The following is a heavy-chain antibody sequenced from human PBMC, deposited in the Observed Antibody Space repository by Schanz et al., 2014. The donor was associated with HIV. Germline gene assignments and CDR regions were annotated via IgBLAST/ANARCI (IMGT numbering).Heavy chain of an antibody. D-gene: IGHD3-22*01. CDR3: AKGVLRDYYDSSGSPW. CDR1: GFTFSTYG. Sequence: QVQLVESGGGVVQPGRSLRLSCAASGFTFSTYGMHWVRQAPGKGLEWGAVISYDGSNKYYADSVKGRFTISRDNSKNTLYLQMNSLRAEDTAVYYCAKGVLRDYYDSSGSPWWGQGTLVTVSS. J-gene: IGHJ4*02. V-gene: IGHV3-30*18. CDR2: ISYDGSNK.